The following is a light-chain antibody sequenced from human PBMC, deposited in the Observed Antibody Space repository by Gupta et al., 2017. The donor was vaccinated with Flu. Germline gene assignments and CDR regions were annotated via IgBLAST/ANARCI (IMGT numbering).Light chain of an antibody. Sequence: YVLTQPPSVSVAPGQTATITCGGDDLESKSVHWYQQKPGQAPVVVMYDDNDRPPGIPERFSGTNAGKTSTLNIRRAEVGDEADYFCQVGHSSGAHRNDQDVFASGTKVTVL. CDR2: DDN. CDR1: DLESKS. CDR3: QVGHSSGAHRNDQDV. J-gene: IGLJ1*01. V-gene: IGLV3-21*02.